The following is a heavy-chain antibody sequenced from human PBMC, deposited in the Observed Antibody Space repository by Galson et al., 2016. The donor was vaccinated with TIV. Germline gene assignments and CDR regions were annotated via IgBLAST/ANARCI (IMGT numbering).Heavy chain of an antibody. J-gene: IGHJ6*02. D-gene: IGHD6-13*01. Sequence: TLSLTCIVSGDSISSGAYYWAWIRQHPGKGLEWIGYIYRSGTTYYNPSLKSRVTISVDTSKNQFSLKLSSVTAADTAVYYCARDQGIPATAYYYYGLDVWGQGTTVTVSS. V-gene: IGHV4-31*03. CDR3: ARDQGIPATAYYYYGLDV. CDR1: GDSISSGAYY. CDR2: IYRSGTT.